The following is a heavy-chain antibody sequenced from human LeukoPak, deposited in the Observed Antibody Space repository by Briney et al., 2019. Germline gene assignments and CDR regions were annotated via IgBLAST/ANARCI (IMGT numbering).Heavy chain of an antibody. V-gene: IGHV3-7*03. D-gene: IGHD3-3*01. Sequence: GGSLRPSCAASGFTFSSYWMSWVRQAPGKGLEWVANIKQDGSEKYYVDSVKGRFTISRDNAKNSLYLQMNSLRADDTAVYYCARGDADPWSGYYGYYYYYMDVWGKGTTVTVSS. J-gene: IGHJ6*03. CDR1: GFTFSSYW. CDR3: ARGDADPWSGYYGYYYYYMDV. CDR2: IKQDGSEK.